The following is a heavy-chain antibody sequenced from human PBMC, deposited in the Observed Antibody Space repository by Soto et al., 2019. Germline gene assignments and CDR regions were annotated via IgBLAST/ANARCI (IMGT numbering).Heavy chain of an antibody. J-gene: IGHJ4*02. CDR2: ISYDGSNK. Sequence: GGSLRLSCAASGFTFSSYAMHWVRQAPGKGLEWVAVISYDGSNKYYADSVKGRFTISRDNSKNTLYLQMNSLRAEDTAVYYCARDRSLALFDYWGQGTLVTVSS. CDR3: ARDRSLALFDY. D-gene: IGHD6-13*01. V-gene: IGHV3-30-3*01. CDR1: GFTFSSYA.